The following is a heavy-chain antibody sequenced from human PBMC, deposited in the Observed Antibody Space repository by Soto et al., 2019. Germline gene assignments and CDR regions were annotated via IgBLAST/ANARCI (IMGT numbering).Heavy chain of an antibody. D-gene: IGHD2-15*01. J-gene: IGHJ6*02. V-gene: IGHV3-33*01. CDR3: ARDRRYCSGGSCLYYYYYGMDV. Sequence: QVQLVESGGGVVQPGRSLRLSCAASGFTFSSYGMHWVRQAPGKGLEWVAVIWYDGSNKYYADSVKGRFTISRDNYKNTLYLQMNSLRAEDTAVYYCARDRRYCSGGSCLYYYYYGMDVWGQGTTVTVSS. CDR2: IWYDGSNK. CDR1: GFTFSSYG.